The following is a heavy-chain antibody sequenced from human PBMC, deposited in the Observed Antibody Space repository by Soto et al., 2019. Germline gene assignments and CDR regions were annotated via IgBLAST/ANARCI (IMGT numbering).Heavy chain of an antibody. J-gene: IGHJ4*02. D-gene: IGHD3-9*01. Sequence: GGSLRFSCAASGFTFSNAWMSWVRQAPGKGLEWVGRIKSKTDGGTTDYAAPVKGRFTISRDDSKNTLYLQMNSLKTEDTAVYYCTTRLYFDWYTAIDYWGQGTLVTVSS. V-gene: IGHV3-15*01. CDR3: TTRLYFDWYTAIDY. CDR1: GFTFSNAW. CDR2: IKSKTDGGTT.